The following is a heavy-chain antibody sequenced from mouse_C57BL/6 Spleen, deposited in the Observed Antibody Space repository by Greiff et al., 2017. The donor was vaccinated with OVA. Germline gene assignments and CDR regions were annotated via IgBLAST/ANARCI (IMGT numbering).Heavy chain of an antibody. Sequence: EVQLQQSGPELVKPGASVTLSCKASGYSFTGYYMHWVKQSPGNILDWIGSIYPYNGVSSYNQKFTGKATLTVDKSSSTAYMELRSLTSEDSAVYYCARAYGSSDCFDYWGQGTTLTVSS. V-gene: IGHV1-31*01. CDR2: IYPYNGVS. D-gene: IGHD1-1*01. CDR1: GYSFTGYY. CDR3: ARAYGSSDCFDY. J-gene: IGHJ2*01.